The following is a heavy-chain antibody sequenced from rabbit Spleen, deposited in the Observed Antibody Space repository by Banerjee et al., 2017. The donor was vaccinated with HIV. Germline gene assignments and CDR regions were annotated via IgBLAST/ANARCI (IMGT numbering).Heavy chain of an antibody. J-gene: IGHJ4*01. V-gene: IGHV1S45*01. CDR1: GLDLSSYYY. CDR3: ARNGGMLDYNL. D-gene: IGHD6-1*01. Sequence: QEQLEESGGGLVKPEGSLTLTCKASGLDLSSYYYMCWVRQAPGKGPEWIACIYTSSGSTYYMSWAKGRFTISKTSSTMVTLQMTSLTAADTATYFCARNGGMLDYNLWGPGTLVTVS. CDR2: IYTSSGST.